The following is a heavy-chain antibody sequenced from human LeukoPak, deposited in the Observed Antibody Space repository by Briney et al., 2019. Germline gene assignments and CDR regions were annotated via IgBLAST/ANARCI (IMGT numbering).Heavy chain of an antibody. D-gene: IGHD3-10*01. J-gene: IGHJ6*03. CDR2: LYTSGST. CDR3: ARITEYYYGSGIYYYFMDV. CDR1: GGSISSGSYY. Sequence: SETLSLTCTVSGGSISSGSYYWRWLRQPAGRGLEWIGRLYTSGSTNYNPSLKSRVTISVDTSKNQFSLKLNSVTAADTAVYYCARITEYYYGSGIYYYFMDVWGKGTTVTISS. V-gene: IGHV4-61*02.